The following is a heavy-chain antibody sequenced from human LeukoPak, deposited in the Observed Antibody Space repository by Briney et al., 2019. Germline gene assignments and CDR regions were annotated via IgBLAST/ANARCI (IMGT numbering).Heavy chain of an antibody. V-gene: IGHV4-34*01. D-gene: IGHD3-3*02. CDR1: GGSFSDYY. CDR2: INHSGST. Sequence: PSETLSLTCAVYGGSFSDYYWNWIRQSPGKGLKWVGEINHSGSTQYNPPLKTRVTMSVDSYKNQFALKLSSVTAADTAMYYCARGNRIIAFGMIILRGFDSWGQGALVAVSS. J-gene: IGHJ4*02. CDR3: ARGNRIIAFGMIILRGFDS.